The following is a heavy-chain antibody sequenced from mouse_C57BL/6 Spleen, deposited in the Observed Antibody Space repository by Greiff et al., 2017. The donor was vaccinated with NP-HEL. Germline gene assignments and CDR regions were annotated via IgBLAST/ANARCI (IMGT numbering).Heavy chain of an antibody. J-gene: IGHJ3*01. CDR2: IRSKSNNYAT. CDR1: GFSFTTYA. V-gene: IGHV10-1*01. CDR3: VRPDYYGSSYGFAY. Sequence: EVQVVESGGGLVQPKGSLQLSCAASGFSFTTYAMTWVRPAPGQGFAWVARIRSKSNNYATYYADSVTDRFTISRDDSESMLYLQMNNLKTEDTAMYYCVRPDYYGSSYGFAYWGQGTLVTVSA. D-gene: IGHD1-1*01.